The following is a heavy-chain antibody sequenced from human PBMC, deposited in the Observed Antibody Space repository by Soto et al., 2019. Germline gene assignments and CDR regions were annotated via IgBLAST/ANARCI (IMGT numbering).Heavy chain of an antibody. CDR1: GGSISSSSYY. CDR2: IYSSGST. V-gene: IGHV4-39*01. Sequence: SETLSLTCAVSGGSISSSSYYWGCIRQPPGKGLEGIGSIYSSGSTYYNPSLTGRVTISVDTSKNQFSLKLSSGTAADTAVYYCACLGTVTTGDYYYYYGMDVWGQGTTVTVSS. J-gene: IGHJ6*02. D-gene: IGHD4-17*01. CDR3: ACLGTVTTGDYYYYYGMDV.